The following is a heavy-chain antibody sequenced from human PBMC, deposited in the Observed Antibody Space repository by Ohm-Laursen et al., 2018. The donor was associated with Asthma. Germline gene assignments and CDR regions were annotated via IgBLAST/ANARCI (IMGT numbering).Heavy chain of an antibody. D-gene: IGHD1-1*01. CDR3: AKARTGIDYYFYYYDMDV. V-gene: IGHV3-23*01. J-gene: IGHJ6*02. Sequence: SLRLSCSASGFTFSSYTFNWVRQAPGKGLEWVSGISASGGSKFYADSVRGRFTISRDNSKNTLYLQMNSLRAEDTAVYYCAKARTGIDYYFYYYDMDVWGQGTTVTVSS. CDR1: GFTFSSYT. CDR2: ISASGGSK.